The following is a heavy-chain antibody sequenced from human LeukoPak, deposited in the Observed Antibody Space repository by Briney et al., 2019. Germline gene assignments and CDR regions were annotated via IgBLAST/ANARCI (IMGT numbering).Heavy chain of an antibody. Sequence: GGSLRLSCAASGFTFSSYGMHWVRQAPGKGLGWVAVISYDGSNKYYADSVKGRFTISRDNSKNTLYLQMNSLRAEDTAVYYCAKGALGMGATFFFDYWGQGTLVTVSS. CDR3: AKGALGMGATFFFDY. J-gene: IGHJ4*02. D-gene: IGHD1-26*01. V-gene: IGHV3-30*18. CDR1: GFTFSSYG. CDR2: ISYDGSNK.